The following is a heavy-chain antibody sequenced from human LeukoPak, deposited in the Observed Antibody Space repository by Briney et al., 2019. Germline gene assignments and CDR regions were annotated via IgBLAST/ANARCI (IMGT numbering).Heavy chain of an antibody. CDR1: GGSISSGGYS. CDR3: ARCDSHYFDY. V-gene: IGHV4-30-2*01. CDR2: IYHSGST. J-gene: IGHJ4*02. D-gene: IGHD2-21*02. Sequence: SQTLSLTCAVSGGSISSGGYSWSWIRQPPGKGLEWIVYIYHSGSTYHNPSLKSRVTISVDRSKNQFSLKLSSVTAADTAVYYCARCDSHYFDYWGQGTLVTVSS.